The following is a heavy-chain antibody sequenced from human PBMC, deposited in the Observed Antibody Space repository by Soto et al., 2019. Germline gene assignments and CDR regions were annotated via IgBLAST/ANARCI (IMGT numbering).Heavy chain of an antibody. D-gene: IGHD6-13*01. V-gene: IGHV3-23*01. CDR3: AKPMAAAGRSYYYYGVDV. J-gene: IGHJ6*02. Sequence: PGGSLRLSCAASGLTFGSYAMTWVRQAPGKGLEWVSGISGGGVSTYYADTVKGRFTISRDNSKNTMYLQMSSLRVEDTAVYYCAKPMAAAGRSYYYYGVDVWGQGTTVTVSS. CDR2: ISGGGVST. CDR1: GLTFGSYA.